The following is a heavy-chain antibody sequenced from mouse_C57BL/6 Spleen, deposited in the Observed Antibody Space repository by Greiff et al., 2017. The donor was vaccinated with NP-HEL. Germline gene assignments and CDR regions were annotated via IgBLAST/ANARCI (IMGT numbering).Heavy chain of an antibody. CDR1: GYTFTDYN. V-gene: IGHV1-22*01. CDR2: INPNNGGT. J-gene: IGHJ1*03. Sequence: EVQLQQSGPELVKPGASVKMSCKASGYTFTDYNMHWVKQSHGKSLEWIGYINPNNGGTSYIQKFKGKATLPVNKSSSTASLALRSLTSEESAVYYCAGAGRYGSSYDWYFDVWGTGTTVTVSS. D-gene: IGHD1-1*01. CDR3: AGAGRYGSSYDWYFDV.